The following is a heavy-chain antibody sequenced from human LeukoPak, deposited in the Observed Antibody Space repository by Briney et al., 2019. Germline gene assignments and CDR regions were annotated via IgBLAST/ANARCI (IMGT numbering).Heavy chain of an antibody. V-gene: IGHV3-15*07. D-gene: IGHD5-24*01. CDR2: IKSKSDGGTT. Sequence: GGSLRLSCAASGCIFGNAWMNWFRQAPGKGLEWVGHIKSKSDGGTTEYAAPVKGRFTISRDDSKNTLYLQINSLKTEDTVVYYCTKERYWRDGYNTGYYYGMDVWGQGTTVTVS. J-gene: IGHJ6*02. CDR3: TKERYWRDGYNTGYYYGMDV. CDR1: GCIFGNAW.